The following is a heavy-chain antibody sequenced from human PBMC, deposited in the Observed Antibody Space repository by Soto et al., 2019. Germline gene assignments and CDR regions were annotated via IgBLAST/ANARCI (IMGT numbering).Heavy chain of an antibody. D-gene: IGHD6-13*01. CDR1: GFTFSSYA. CDR3: AKDRGRIAAAGTFFDY. Sequence: EVQLLESGGGLVQPGGSLRLSCAASGFTFSSYAMSWVRQAPGKGLEWVSAISGSGGSTYYADSVKGRFTISRDNSKNTLYLQMNSLRAEDTAVYYCAKDRGRIAAAGTFFDYLGQGTLVTDSS. J-gene: IGHJ4*02. V-gene: IGHV3-23*01. CDR2: ISGSGGST.